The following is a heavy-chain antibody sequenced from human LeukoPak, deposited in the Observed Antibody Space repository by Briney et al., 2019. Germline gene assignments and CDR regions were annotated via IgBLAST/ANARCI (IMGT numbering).Heavy chain of an antibody. Sequence: ASVKVSCKASRGTFSSYAISWVRQAPGQGLEWMGWISAYNGNTNYAQKLQGRVTMTTDTSTSTAYMELRSLRSDDTAVYYCARTYYYGSGIQYYFDYWGQGTLVTVSS. J-gene: IGHJ4*02. D-gene: IGHD3-10*01. V-gene: IGHV1-18*01. CDR3: ARTYYYGSGIQYYFDY. CDR2: ISAYNGNT. CDR1: RGTFSSYA.